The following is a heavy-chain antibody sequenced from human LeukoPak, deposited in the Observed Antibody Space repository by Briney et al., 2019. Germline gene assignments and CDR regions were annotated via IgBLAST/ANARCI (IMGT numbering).Heavy chain of an antibody. J-gene: IGHJ6*03. CDR2: IHHSRST. CDR3: ARVKESSGGRMISGRFLDYKYYYMDV. V-gene: IGHV4-59*01. D-gene: IGHD2-15*01. Sequence: ASETLSLTCTVSGGSIRSYSWSWIRQPPGSGLEWIGYIHHSRSTNYNPSLKSRVTVSVDTSKNQFSLILSSVTAADTAMYYCARVKESSGGRMISGRFLDYKYYYMDVWGKGTTVTVSS. CDR1: GGSIRSYS.